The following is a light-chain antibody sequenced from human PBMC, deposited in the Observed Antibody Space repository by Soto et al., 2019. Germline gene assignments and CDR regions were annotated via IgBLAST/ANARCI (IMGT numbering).Light chain of an antibody. Sequence: DIQMTQSPSSLSASVGDSVTITCRASQSISSYLNWYQQKPGQAPKLLIYAASSLHSGVPSRFSGSGSGTDFTLTISSLQPEDFATYYCQQSYSTPSTFGQGTRLEIK. CDR2: AAS. J-gene: IGKJ5*01. V-gene: IGKV1-39*01. CDR3: QQSYSTPST. CDR1: QSISSY.